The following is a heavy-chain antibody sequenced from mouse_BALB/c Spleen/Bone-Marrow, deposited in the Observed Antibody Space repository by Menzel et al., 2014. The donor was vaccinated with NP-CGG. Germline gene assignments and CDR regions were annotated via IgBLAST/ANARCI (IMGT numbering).Heavy chain of an antibody. CDR3: ARGDYWYFDV. J-gene: IGHJ1*01. CDR2: ILPGSGST. CDR1: GYTFRSYW. Sequence: VQLHQSGAELMKPGVSVKISCKATGYTFRSYWIAWVKQRPGHGLEWIGEILPGSGSTNYHEKFKGKAKFTADTSSNTCYMQLSSLTSEDSDVYGCARGDYWYFDVWGAGTTVTVSS. V-gene: IGHV1-9*01.